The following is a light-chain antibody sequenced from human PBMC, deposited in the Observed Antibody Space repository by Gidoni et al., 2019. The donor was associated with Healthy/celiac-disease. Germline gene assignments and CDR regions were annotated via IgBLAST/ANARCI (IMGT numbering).Light chain of an antibody. CDR2: VAS. Sequence: IWMTQSPSLLSASPGDSVTITCRISHGISSYLAWYQQKPGKAPELLIYVASTLQSGVPSRFSGSGSGTDFTLTMRCLQSEDFATYYCRQYYSFPHSFXQXTKLXIK. CDR3: RQYYSFPHS. J-gene: IGKJ2*03. CDR1: HGISSY. V-gene: IGKV1D-8*01.